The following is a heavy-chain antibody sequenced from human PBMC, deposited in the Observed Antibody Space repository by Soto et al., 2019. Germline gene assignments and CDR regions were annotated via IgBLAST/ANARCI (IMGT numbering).Heavy chain of an antibody. J-gene: IGHJ4*02. CDR3: AKGGASSWYGFDY. V-gene: IGHV3-23*01. CDR1: GFTFSSYA. CDR2: ISGSGGGA. D-gene: IGHD6-13*01. Sequence: EVQLLESGENLVQPGGSLRLSCAASGFTFSSYAMNWVRQPPGKGLEWVSTISGSGGGAYYADSVKGRFTISSDTDKKALYLKMHSLRAEDTAIYYCAKGGASSWYGFDYWGQGTMVTVSS.